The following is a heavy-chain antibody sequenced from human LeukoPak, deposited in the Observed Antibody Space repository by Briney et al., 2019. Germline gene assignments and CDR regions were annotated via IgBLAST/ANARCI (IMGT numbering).Heavy chain of an antibody. Sequence: ASVKVSCKTSGYIFTTYAIHWVRQAPGRGLEWMGLINADDGNTRYSQRFQGRVTITRDTSANTAYMELSSLRFEDTAVYYCARGIVVNPSANWFDPGGQGTPVTVS. D-gene: IGHD2-15*01. CDR1: GYIFTTYA. CDR2: INADDGNT. V-gene: IGHV1-3*01. CDR3: ARGIVVNPSANWFDP. J-gene: IGHJ5*02.